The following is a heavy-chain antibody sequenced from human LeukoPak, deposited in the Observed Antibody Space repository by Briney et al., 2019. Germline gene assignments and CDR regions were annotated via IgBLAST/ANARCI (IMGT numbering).Heavy chain of an antibody. Sequence: ASVKVSCKASGYTFTGYYLHWVRQAPGQGLEWMGRINPNSGVTDYAQKFQGRITMTRETSISTAYMELSRLRSDDSAMYYCARAASGTDYFDYWGQGTLVTVSS. V-gene: IGHV1-2*06. CDR3: ARAASGTDYFDY. CDR1: GYTFTGYY. J-gene: IGHJ4*02. D-gene: IGHD6-13*01. CDR2: INPNSGVT.